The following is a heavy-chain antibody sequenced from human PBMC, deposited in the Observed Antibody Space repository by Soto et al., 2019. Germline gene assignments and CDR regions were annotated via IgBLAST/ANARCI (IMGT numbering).Heavy chain of an antibody. CDR3: AKALTDFWSGYYSI. J-gene: IGHJ4*02. CDR2: ISWNSGSI. V-gene: IGHV3-9*01. D-gene: IGHD3-3*01. Sequence: EVQLVESGGGLVQPGRSLRLSCAASGFTFDEYAMHWVRQAPGKGLEGVSGISWNSGSIDYADSVKGRFTISRDNAKNSLYLQMNSLRAEDTALYYCAKALTDFWSGYYSIWGQGTLVTVSS. CDR1: GFTFDEYA.